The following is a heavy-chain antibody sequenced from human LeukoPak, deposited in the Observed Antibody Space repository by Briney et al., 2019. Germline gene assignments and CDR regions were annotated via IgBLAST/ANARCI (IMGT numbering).Heavy chain of an antibody. Sequence: SETLSLTCTVPGGTISNYYWNWIRQPPGKGLEWIGNIYYSGGTNYNPSLKSRVTISLDTSKNQFSLKLSSVTAADTAVYYCARDRELGCWGQGTLVTVSS. CDR2: IYYSGGT. J-gene: IGHJ4*02. CDR3: ARDRELGC. CDR1: GGTISNYY. V-gene: IGHV4-59*01. D-gene: IGHD3-16*01.